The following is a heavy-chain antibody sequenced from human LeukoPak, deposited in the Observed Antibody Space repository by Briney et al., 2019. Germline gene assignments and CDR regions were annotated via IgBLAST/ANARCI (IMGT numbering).Heavy chain of an antibody. Sequence: GGSLRLSCAASGFTFSSYSMNWVRQAPGKGLEWVSFISSSSSYIYYADSVKGRFTISRDNAKNSLYLRMNSLRAEDTAVYYCARATGDSSGYYYGSASDAFDIWGQGTMVTVSS. CDR2: ISSSSSYI. J-gene: IGHJ3*02. CDR3: ARATGDSSGYYYGSASDAFDI. CDR1: GFTFSSYS. D-gene: IGHD3-22*01. V-gene: IGHV3-21*01.